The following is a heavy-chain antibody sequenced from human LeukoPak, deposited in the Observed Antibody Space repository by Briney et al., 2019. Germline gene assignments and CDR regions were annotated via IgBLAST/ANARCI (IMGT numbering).Heavy chain of an antibody. CDR1: GGSFSGYY. V-gene: IGHV4-34*01. J-gene: IGHJ4*02. Sequence: SETLSLTCAVYGGSFSGYYWSWIRQPPGKGLEWIGEINHSGSTNYNPSLKSRVTISVDTSKNQFSLKLSSVTAADTAVYYCARGLRVGGGDCYIDYWGQGTLVTVSS. CDR3: ARGLRVGGGDCYIDY. D-gene: IGHD2-21*02. CDR2: INHSGST.